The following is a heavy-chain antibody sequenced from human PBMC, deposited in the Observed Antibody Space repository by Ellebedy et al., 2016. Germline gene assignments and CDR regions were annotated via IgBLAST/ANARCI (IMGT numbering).Heavy chain of an antibody. D-gene: IGHD3-16*01. J-gene: IGHJ4*02. Sequence: GGSLRLSCAASGFTFSSFSMHWVRQAPGKGLEWISYISRSSSTIYYADSVKGRFTISRDNAKSSLYLQMNSLRAEDTAVYYCAKDPVLALWGTYGGWGQGTLVSVSS. V-gene: IGHV3-48*01. CDR1: GFTFSSFS. CDR2: ISRSSSTI. CDR3: AKDPVLALWGTYGG.